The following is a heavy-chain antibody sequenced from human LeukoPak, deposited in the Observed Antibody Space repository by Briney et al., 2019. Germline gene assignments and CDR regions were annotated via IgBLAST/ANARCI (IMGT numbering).Heavy chain of an antibody. CDR2: ISYDGSNK. Sequence: GSLRLSCAASGFTFSSYAMHWVRQAPGKGLEWVAVISYDGSNKYYADSVKGRFTISRDNSKNTLYLQMNSLRAEDTAVYYCARDRTAAGLDYWGQGTLVTVSS. CDR1: GFTFSSYA. J-gene: IGHJ4*02. V-gene: IGHV3-30-3*01. CDR3: ARDRTAAGLDY. D-gene: IGHD6-13*01.